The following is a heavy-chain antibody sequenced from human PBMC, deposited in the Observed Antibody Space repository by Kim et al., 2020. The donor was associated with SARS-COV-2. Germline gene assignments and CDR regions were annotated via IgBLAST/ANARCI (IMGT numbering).Heavy chain of an antibody. V-gene: IGHV4-31*02. J-gene: IGHJ6*02. CDR3: ARDRSIAVSNYYYGMDV. D-gene: IGHD6-6*01. Sequence: KSRVTISVDTSKNQFSLKLSSVTAANTAVYYCARDRSIAVSNYYYGMDVWGQGTTVTVSS.